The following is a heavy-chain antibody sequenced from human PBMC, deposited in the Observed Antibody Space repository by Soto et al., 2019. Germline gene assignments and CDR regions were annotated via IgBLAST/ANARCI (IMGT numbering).Heavy chain of an antibody. Sequence: SGPTLVNPTQTLTLTCSFAGFSLTTSGMCVGWIRQPPGKALEWLALIDWDDGKCYSPSLKTRLTISKDTSKNQVVLTMTNIDPVDTATYFCARITQGDYFWFAPWGPGTLVTVSS. CDR1: GFSLTTSGMC. CDR2: IDWDDGK. J-gene: IGHJ5*02. D-gene: IGHD4-17*01. CDR3: ARITQGDYFWFAP. V-gene: IGHV2-70*01.